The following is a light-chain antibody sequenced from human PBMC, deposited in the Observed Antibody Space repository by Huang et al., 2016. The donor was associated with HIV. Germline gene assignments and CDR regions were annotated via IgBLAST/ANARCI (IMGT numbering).Light chain of an antibody. CDR1: QSIGTY. CDR2: AAS. CDR3: QQSYIIPPF. V-gene: IGKV1-39*01. J-gene: IGKJ4*01. Sequence: DIQMTQSPSSLSASVGDRVTITCRASQSIGTYFNRYQQKTGRAPKVLIYAASSLQTGVPTRFSGTGSGTDFTLTISSLQPEDFGTYYCQQSYIIPPFFGGGTKVEIK.